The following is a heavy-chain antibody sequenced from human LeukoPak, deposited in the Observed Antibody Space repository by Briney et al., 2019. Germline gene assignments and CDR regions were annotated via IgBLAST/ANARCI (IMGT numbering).Heavy chain of an antibody. CDR3: ARDRGKFIVVASNDYYYGMDV. Sequence: KPSETLSLTCTVSGGSISSGGYYWSWIRQHPGKGPEWIGYIYYSGSTYYNPSLKSRVTISVDTSKNQFSLKLSSVTAADTAVYYCARDRGKFIVVASNDYYYGMDVWGQGTTVTVSS. J-gene: IGHJ6*02. D-gene: IGHD2-2*01. V-gene: IGHV4-31*03. CDR2: IYYSGST. CDR1: GGSISSGGYY.